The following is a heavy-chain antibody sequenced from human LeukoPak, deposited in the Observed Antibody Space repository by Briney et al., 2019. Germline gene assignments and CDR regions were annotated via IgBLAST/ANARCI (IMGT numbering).Heavy chain of an antibody. Sequence: SETLSLTCTVSGGSISSGIYYRAWIRQPPGKGLEWIGSIYYRGNTYYNPSLKSRVTLSVDTSKNQFSLNLSSVTAADTAVYYCARHGDGGPAEYFRHWGQGTLVTVSS. D-gene: IGHD4-23*01. CDR3: ARHGDGGPAEYFRH. J-gene: IGHJ1*01. CDR1: GGSISSGIYY. V-gene: IGHV4-39*01. CDR2: IYYRGNT.